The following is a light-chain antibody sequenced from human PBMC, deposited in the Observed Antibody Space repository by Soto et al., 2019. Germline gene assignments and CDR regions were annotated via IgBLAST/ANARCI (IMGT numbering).Light chain of an antibody. V-gene: IGLV2-14*01. J-gene: IGLJ2*01. CDR2: AVS. Sequence: QSALTQPASVSGSPGQSITISCTGTSSDIGAYNYVSWYQQYPGKAPRLLIYAVSNRPSGVSDRFSGSKSGTSASLAISGLQSEDETDYYCAAWDDSLNGVVFGGGTKLTVL. CDR1: SSDIGAYNY. CDR3: AAWDDSLNGVV.